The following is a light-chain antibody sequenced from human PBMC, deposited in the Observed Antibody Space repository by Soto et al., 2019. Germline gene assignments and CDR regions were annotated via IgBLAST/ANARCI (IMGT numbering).Light chain of an antibody. CDR1: NIGSKS. V-gene: IGLV3-21*02. CDR2: EDS. CDR3: QVWDSSSDHVV. J-gene: IGLJ2*01. Sequence: SYELTQPPSVSVAPGQTARITCGGNNIGSKSVNWYQQKPGQAPVLVVYEDSDRPSGIPGRFSGSNSGNTATLTISRVEAGDEADYYCQVWDSSSDHVVFGGGTKLTVL.